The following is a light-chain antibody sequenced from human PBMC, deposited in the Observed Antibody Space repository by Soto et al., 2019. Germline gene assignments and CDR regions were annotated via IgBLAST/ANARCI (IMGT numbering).Light chain of an antibody. V-gene: IGKV1-5*03. CDR3: QQYNSYPYT. Sequence: DIKMTQSPSTLSASVGDRVTITCRASQSISSWLAWYQQKPGKAPKLLIYKASSLQSGVPSRFSGSGSGTEFTLTINSLQPDDFATYYRQQYNSYPYTFGQGTKLEIK. CDR1: QSISSW. J-gene: IGKJ2*01. CDR2: KAS.